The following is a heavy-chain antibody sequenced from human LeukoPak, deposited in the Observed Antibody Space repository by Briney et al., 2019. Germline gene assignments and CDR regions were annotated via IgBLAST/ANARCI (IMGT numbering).Heavy chain of an antibody. J-gene: IGHJ4*02. V-gene: IGHV4-30-4*08. CDR1: GGSISSGDYY. D-gene: IGHD1-26*01. CDR3: ARAEWELPFDY. CDR2: IYYSGST. Sequence: SETLSLTCTVSGGSISSGDYYWSWIRQPPGKGLGWIGYIYYSGSTYYNPSLKSRVTISVDTSKNQFSLKLSSVTAADTAVYYCARAEWELPFDYWGQGTLVTVSS.